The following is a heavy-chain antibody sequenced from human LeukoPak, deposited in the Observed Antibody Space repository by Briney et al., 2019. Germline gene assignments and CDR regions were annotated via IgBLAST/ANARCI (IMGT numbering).Heavy chain of an antibody. CDR2: HDSEDDKT. J-gene: IGHJ3*02. CDR3: ARTNYVWGSYRPDDAFDI. CDR1: GYTLTELS. Sequence: ASVKVSCNVSGYTLTELSIHWVRQAPGKGLEWMGGHDSEDDKTSYAQKLQGRVTMTTDTSTSTAYMELRSLRSDDTAVYYCARTNYVWGSYRPDDAFDIWGQGTMVTVSS. V-gene: IGHV1-24*01. D-gene: IGHD3-16*02.